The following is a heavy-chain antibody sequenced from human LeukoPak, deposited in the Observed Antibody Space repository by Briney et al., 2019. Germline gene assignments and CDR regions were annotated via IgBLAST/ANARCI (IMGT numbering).Heavy chain of an antibody. CDR1: GFTFSSYW. CDR3: VREDTPATANY. Sequence: GGSLRLSCAASGFTFSSYWMHWVRQTPGRGLVWVSRISTDGSSTSYADSVKGRFTISRDNAKNTLYLQMNGLRPGDTAVYYCVREDTPATANYWGQGTLVTISS. J-gene: IGHJ4*02. D-gene: IGHD2-21*02. V-gene: IGHV3-74*01. CDR2: ISTDGSST.